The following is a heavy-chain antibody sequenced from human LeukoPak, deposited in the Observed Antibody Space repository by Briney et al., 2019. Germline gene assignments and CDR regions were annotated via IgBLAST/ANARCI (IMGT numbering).Heavy chain of an antibody. J-gene: IGHJ4*02. CDR3: ARAGYSTTKIFDY. CDR2: IHHSGNT. V-gene: IGHV4-39*07. Sequence: SETLSLTCSVSGDSISSSGYYWDWIRQPPGKGLEWIGSIHHSGNTNYNPSLKSRVTISADMSKNQFSLKVNSVTAADAAVYYCARAGYSTTKIFDYWGQGALVTVSS. CDR1: GDSISSSGYY. D-gene: IGHD5-12*01.